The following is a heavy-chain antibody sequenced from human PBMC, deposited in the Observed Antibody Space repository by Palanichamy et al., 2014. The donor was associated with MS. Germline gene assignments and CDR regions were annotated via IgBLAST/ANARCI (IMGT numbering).Heavy chain of an antibody. Sequence: GYTFTTYDINWVRQAPGQGLEWVGWTNPNSGNSGFAQKFQGRVTMTTDTSITAAYMELSSLRSEGTAVYYCVRARSGTVSYYYYYFDVWGKGTAVTVSS. CDR2: TNPNSGNS. CDR3: VRARSGTVSYYYYYFDV. V-gene: IGHV1-8*01. D-gene: IGHD3/OR15-3a*01. CDR1: GYTFTTYD. J-gene: IGHJ6*03.